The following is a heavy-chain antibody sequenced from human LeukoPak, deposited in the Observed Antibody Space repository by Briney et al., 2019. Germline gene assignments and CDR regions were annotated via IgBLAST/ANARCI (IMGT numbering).Heavy chain of an antibody. Sequence: PSQTLSLTCTVSGGSISSGSYYWSWIRQPAGKGLEWIGRIYTSGSTNYNPSLKSRVTISVDTSKNQFSLKLSSVTAADTAVYYCARAIGYCSGGSCFDDYWGQGTLVTVSS. D-gene: IGHD2-15*01. CDR2: IYTSGST. CDR3: ARAIGYCSGGSCFDDY. J-gene: IGHJ4*02. CDR1: GGSISSGSYY. V-gene: IGHV4-61*02.